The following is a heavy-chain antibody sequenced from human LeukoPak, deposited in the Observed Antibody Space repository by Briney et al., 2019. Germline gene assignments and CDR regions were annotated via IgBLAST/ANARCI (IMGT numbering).Heavy chain of an antibody. CDR2: INHSGST. D-gene: IGHD2-2*01. CDR1: GGSFSGYH. V-gene: IGHV4-34*01. CDR3: ARDSADEGGFQLLAFDV. Sequence: SETLSLTCAVYGGSFSGYHWSLIRQPPGKGLEWIGEINHSGSTNYNPSLKSRVTISVDTSKNQFSLKLSSVTAADTAVYYCARDSADEGGFQLLAFDVWGQGTMVTVSS. J-gene: IGHJ3*01.